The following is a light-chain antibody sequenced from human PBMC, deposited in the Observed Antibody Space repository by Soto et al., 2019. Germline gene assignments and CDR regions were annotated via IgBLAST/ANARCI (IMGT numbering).Light chain of an antibody. J-gene: IGKJ4*01. V-gene: IGKV3-11*01. CDR2: DAS. Sequence: EFVLTQSPGTLSLSPGERATLSCRASQSVSSYLAWCQQKPGQAPRLLIYDASNRATGIPARFSGSGSGTDFTLTISSLEPEDFAVYYCQQRSNWPPLTFGGGTKVDIK. CDR3: QQRSNWPPLT. CDR1: QSVSSY.